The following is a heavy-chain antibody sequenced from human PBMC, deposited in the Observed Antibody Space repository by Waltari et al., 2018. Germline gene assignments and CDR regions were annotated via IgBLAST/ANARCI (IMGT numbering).Heavy chain of an antibody. Sequence: QVHLVQSGAEVKQPGASVKVSCQASGYTFTDYYIHWVRQAPGQGLECMGWINLNSGAANYAQSFQGRVTLTRDTSINTVYMELSRLRSDDTAVYYCAKVSKTTTGPGTWGQGTLITVSS. J-gene: IGHJ5*02. V-gene: IGHV1-2*02. CDR2: INLNSGAA. CDR1: GYTFTDYY. D-gene: IGHD1-1*01. CDR3: AKVSKTTTGPGT.